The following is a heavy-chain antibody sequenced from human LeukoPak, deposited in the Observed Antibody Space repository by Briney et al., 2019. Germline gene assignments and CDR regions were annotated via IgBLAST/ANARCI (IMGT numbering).Heavy chain of an antibody. CDR3: APTAEAYTSWWKV. CDR1: GYKFTDDY. D-gene: IGHD3-16*01. CDR2: INPDSGFT. J-gene: IGHJ4*02. V-gene: IGHV1-2*02. Sequence: ASVKVSCKASGYKFTDDYIHWVRQAPGQGLEVMGWINPDSGFTNYAQKFKGRVNMPRDTSISTAYLEVRSLTSDDTAVYYCAPTAEAYTSWWKVWGQGTLVTVSS.